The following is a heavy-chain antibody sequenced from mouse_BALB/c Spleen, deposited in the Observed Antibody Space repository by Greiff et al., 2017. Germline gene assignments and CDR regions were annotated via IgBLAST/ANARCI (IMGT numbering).Heavy chain of an antibody. V-gene: IGHV1S22*01. CDR1: GYTFTSYW. D-gene: IGHD4-1*02. CDR3: TRAPTEVYAMDY. CDR2: IYPGSGST. J-gene: IGHJ4*01. Sequence: LQQPGSELVRPGASVKLSCKASGYTFTSYWMHWVKQRPGQGLEWIGNIYPGSGSTNYDEKFKSKATLTVDTSSSTAYMQLSSLTSEDSAVYYCTRAPTEVYAMDYWGQGTSVTVSS.